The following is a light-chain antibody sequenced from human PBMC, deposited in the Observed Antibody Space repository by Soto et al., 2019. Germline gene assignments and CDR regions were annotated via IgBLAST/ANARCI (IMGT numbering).Light chain of an antibody. V-gene: IGKV3-15*01. CDR3: QQYNNWPPLT. J-gene: IGKJ4*01. CDR2: DSS. Sequence: EILMTQSPATLSVSPGERATLSCRASQSVRRNLAWYQQKPGQAPRLLIYDSSTRATGIPARFSGSGSGTEFTLIISSLQSEDSAVYYCQQYNNWPPLTFGGGTKVEIK. CDR1: QSVRRN.